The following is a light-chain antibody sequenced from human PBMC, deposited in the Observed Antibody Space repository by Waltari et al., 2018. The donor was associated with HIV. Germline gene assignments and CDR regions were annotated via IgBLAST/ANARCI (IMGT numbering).Light chain of an antibody. CDR2: GGS. V-gene: IGKV3-20*01. CDR1: QAIDSSH. Sequence: EMVLTQSPRTLSLSPGDGGTIFCRASQAIDSSHLAWYQHKVGQSPRLLIYGGSVRATDVPDRFSGSVSGTEFTLTIARVEPEDFAVYYCQQFDMLPETYGQGTKVE. J-gene: IGKJ1*01. CDR3: QQFDMLPET.